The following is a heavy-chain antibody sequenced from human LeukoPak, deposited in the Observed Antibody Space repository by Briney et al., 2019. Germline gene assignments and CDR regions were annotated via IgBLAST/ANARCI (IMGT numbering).Heavy chain of an antibody. D-gene: IGHD6-13*01. Sequence: GGSLRLSCAASGFTFSSYAMHWVRQAPGKGLAWVAVISYDGINKYYADSVKGRFTISRDNSKNTLYLQMNSLRAEDTAVYYCARDVYSSSWYGYYYGMDVWGKGTTVTVSS. J-gene: IGHJ6*04. CDR2: ISYDGINK. V-gene: IGHV3-30*04. CDR3: ARDVYSSSWYGYYYGMDV. CDR1: GFTFSSYA.